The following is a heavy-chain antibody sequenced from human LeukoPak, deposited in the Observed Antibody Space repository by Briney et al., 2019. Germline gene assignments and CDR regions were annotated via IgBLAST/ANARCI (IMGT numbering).Heavy chain of an antibody. CDR2: IILIFGTA. V-gene: IGHV1-69*13. D-gene: IGHD2-2*01. Sequence: ASVKVSCKASGGTFSSYAISWVRQAPGQGLEWMGGIILIFGTANYAQKFQGRVTITADESTSTASMELRSLRSEDTAVYYCAREEGYCSSTSCLGHAFDIWGQGTMVTVSS. J-gene: IGHJ3*02. CDR3: AREEGYCSSTSCLGHAFDI. CDR1: GGTFSSYA.